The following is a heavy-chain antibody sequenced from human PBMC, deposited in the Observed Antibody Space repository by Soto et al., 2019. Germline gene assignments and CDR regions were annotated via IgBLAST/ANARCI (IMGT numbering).Heavy chain of an antibody. CDR2: IWNDGNNK. J-gene: IGHJ6*03. CDR3: ARGCSAPACYYMDV. CDR1: GFAFSSYG. D-gene: IGHD2-15*01. Sequence: GGSLGLSCAASGFAFSSYGVHWVCKAPGKGLEWVAIIWNDGNNKFYADSVKGRFTISRDNSKNILSLQMNSLRAEDTAVYYCARGCSAPACYYMDVWGKGTTVTVSS. V-gene: IGHV3-33*01.